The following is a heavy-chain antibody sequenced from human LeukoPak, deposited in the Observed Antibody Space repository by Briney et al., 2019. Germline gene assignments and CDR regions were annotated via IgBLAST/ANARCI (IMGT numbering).Heavy chain of an antibody. J-gene: IGHJ4*02. CDR3: AKWGGKQDTYGPAPDY. CDR2: ISGSGGST. Sequence: GGSLRLSCAASGFTFSSYAMSWVRQAPGKGLEWVSAISGSGGSTYYADSVKGRFTISRDNSKNTLYLQMNSLRAEDTAVYYCAKWGGKQDTYGPAPDYWGQGTLVTVSS. CDR1: GFTFSSYA. D-gene: IGHD3-16*01. V-gene: IGHV3-23*01.